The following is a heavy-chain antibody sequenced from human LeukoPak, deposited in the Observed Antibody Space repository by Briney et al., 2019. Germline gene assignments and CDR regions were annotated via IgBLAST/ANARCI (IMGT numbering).Heavy chain of an antibody. Sequence: PSETLSLTCTVSGDSIRTYHWNWIRQSPGKGLEWIGSAHYSGSGNHNPSLKSRLTISVDTSKNQVSLKLSSTTAADTAVYYCARDEINYGSGSYFDFWGQGTLVTVSS. CDR1: GDSIRTYH. J-gene: IGHJ4*02. CDR3: ARDEINYGSGSYFDF. CDR2: AHYSGSG. V-gene: IGHV4-59*01. D-gene: IGHD3-10*01.